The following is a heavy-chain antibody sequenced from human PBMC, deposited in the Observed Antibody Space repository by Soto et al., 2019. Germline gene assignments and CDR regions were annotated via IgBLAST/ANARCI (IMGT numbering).Heavy chain of an antibody. CDR1: GYAFTSYY. J-gene: IGHJ3*02. Sequence: ASVKVSCTASGYAFTSYYMHWVRHAPGQGLEWMGIINPSGGSTSYAQKFQGRVTMTRDTSTSTVYMELSSLRSEDKAVYYCERSDGDTAMVGAFDIWGQGTMVTVSS. V-gene: IGHV1-46*01. CDR3: ERSDGDTAMVGAFDI. D-gene: IGHD5-18*01. CDR2: INPSGGST.